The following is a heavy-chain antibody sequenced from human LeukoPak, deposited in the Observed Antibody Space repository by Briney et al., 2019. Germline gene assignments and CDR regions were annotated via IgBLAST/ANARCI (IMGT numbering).Heavy chain of an antibody. J-gene: IGHJ4*02. CDR3: ARDVRPAY. D-gene: IGHD6-6*01. Sequence: GGSLRLSCAASGFTFSSYSLNWVRRAPGKGLEWVSYIGIRSATYYGDSVKGRFTISRDNDRNSLYLQMNALRAEDTAVYYCARDVRPAYWGQGTLVTVST. CDR1: GFTFSSYS. CDR2: IGIRSAT. V-gene: IGHV3-48*01.